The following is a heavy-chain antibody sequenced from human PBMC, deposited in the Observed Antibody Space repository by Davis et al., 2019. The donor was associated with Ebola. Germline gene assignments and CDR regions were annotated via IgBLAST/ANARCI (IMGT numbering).Heavy chain of an antibody. V-gene: IGHV1-3*01. J-gene: IGHJ3*02. D-gene: IGHD2-2*01. CDR3: ARGPHPKYQLLYAFDI. Sequence: ASVKVSCKASGYTFTSYGISWVRQAPGQGLEWMGWINAGNGNTKYSQKFQGRVTITRDTSASTAYMELSSLRSEDTAVYYCARGPHPKYQLLYAFDIWGQGTMVTVSS. CDR1: GYTFTSYG. CDR2: INAGNGNT.